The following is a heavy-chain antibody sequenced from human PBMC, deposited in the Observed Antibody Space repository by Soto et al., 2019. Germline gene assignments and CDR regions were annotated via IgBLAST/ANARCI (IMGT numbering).Heavy chain of an antibody. CDR2: INHSGST. V-gene: IGHV4-34*01. D-gene: IGHD1-7*01. CDR1: GGSFSGYY. J-gene: IGHJ4*02. Sequence: ETLSLTCAVYGGSFSGYYWSWIRQPPGKGLEWIGEINHSGSTNYNPSLKSRVTISVDTSKNQFSLKLSSVTAADTAVYYCARGRTGTAFDYWGQGTLVTVSS. CDR3: ARGRTGTAFDY.